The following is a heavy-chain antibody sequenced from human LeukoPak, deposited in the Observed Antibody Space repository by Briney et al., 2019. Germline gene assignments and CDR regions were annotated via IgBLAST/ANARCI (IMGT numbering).Heavy chain of an antibody. Sequence: SVKVSCKASGGTFSSYAISWVRQAPGQGLEWMGGIIPIFGTANYAQKFQGRVTITADESTSRAYMELSSLRSEDTAVYYCVGQREGPTYYYDSSGYYFDAFDIWGQGTMVTVSS. CDR1: GGTFSSYA. D-gene: IGHD3-22*01. CDR2: IIPIFGTA. J-gene: IGHJ3*02. CDR3: VGQREGPTYYYDSSGYYFDAFDI. V-gene: IGHV1-69*13.